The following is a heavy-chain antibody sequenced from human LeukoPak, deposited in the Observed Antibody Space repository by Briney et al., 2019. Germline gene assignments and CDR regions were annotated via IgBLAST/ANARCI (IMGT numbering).Heavy chain of an antibody. Sequence: SETLSLTCTVSGGSISSYYWSWIRQPPGKGLEWIGYIHYSGSNNYNPSLKSRVTISVDTSKNQFSLKLSSVTAADTAVYYCARVPRSYYYYYYMDVWGKGTTVTVSS. CDR1: GGSISSYY. J-gene: IGHJ6*03. V-gene: IGHV4-59*01. CDR2: IHYSGSN. CDR3: ARVPRSYYYYYYMDV.